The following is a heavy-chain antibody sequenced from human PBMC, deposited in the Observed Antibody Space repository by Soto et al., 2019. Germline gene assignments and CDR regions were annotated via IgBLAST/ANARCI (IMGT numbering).Heavy chain of an antibody. Sequence: SVEVSWKGCGGMLITCAMSWVRQAPGQGLEWMGGIIPIFGTANYAQKFQGRVTITADESTSTAYMELSSLRSEDTAVYYCARVTPQRVDAFDIWGQGTMVTVSS. V-gene: IGHV1-69*13. CDR3: ARVTPQRVDAFDI. CDR2: IIPIFGTA. CDR1: GGMLITCA. D-gene: IGHD1-20*01. J-gene: IGHJ3*02.